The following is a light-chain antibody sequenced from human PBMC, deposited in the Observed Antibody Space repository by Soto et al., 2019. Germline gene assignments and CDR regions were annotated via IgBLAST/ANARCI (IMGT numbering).Light chain of an antibody. Sequence: DIQMTQSPSTLSACVGERVTITCRASQSMSSWLAWYQQKTGKVPKLLIYKASSLESGVTARFSNNGSGTELTLAVTRVQTYDFAAYYCRQYNSYSFGQGTKVDIK. CDR3: RQYNSYS. CDR1: QSMSSW. V-gene: IGKV1-5*03. CDR2: KAS. J-gene: IGKJ1*01.